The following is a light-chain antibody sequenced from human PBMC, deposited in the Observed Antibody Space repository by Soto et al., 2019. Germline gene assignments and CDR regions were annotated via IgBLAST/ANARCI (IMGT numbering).Light chain of an antibody. V-gene: IGKV3-11*01. J-gene: IGKJ1*01. CDR3: QQCNNWPQWT. CDR1: QSVSNRY. CDR2: DAS. Sequence: EIVMTQSPAILSVSPGERATLSCWASQSVSNRYLAWYQQKPGQAPRLLIYDASNRATGVPPRFSGSGSGTDFTLTISSLEPEDVAVYYCQQCNNWPQWTFGQGTKVDI.